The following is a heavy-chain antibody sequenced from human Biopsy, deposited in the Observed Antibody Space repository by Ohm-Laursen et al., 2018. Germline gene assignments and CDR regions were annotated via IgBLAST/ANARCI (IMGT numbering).Heavy chain of an antibody. CDR1: GASINLYY. J-gene: IGHJ6*02. CDR2: INHSGST. D-gene: IGHD3-22*01. Sequence: GTLSLTCTVSGASINLYYWSWIRQPPGKGLEWIGYINHSGSTNYNPSLKSRLTISVDTSKNQFSLKVRSVTAADTAVYYCMRGVDYYDPYHYYALDVWGQGTTATVSS. V-gene: IGHV4-59*12. CDR3: MRGVDYYDPYHYYALDV.